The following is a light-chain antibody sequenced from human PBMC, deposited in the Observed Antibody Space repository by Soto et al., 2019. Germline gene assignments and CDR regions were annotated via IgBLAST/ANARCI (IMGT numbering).Light chain of an antibody. J-gene: IGKJ1*01. Sequence: EIVLTQSPGTLSLSPGERATLSCRASQSVSSSYLAWYQQKPGQAPRLLIYGASTRATGIPARFSGSGSGTEFTLTISSLEPEDFAVYYCQQRTDRPPWTFGQGTRWIS. CDR3: QQRTDRPPWT. CDR1: QSVSSSY. CDR2: GAS. V-gene: IGKV3D-20*02.